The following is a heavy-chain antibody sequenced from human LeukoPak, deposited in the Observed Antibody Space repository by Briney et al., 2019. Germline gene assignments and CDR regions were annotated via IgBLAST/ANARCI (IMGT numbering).Heavy chain of an antibody. CDR2: ITSRGTHI. J-gene: IGHJ6*03. D-gene: IGHD1-26*01. CDR3: ARVALGATTENYYYYYMDV. Sequence: PGGSLRLSCAASGFAFNSYTIKWVRQAPGKGLEWVSAITSRGTHIYNADSVKGRFTISRDNAENSAYLQMSSLRAEDTAVYYCARVALGATTENYYYYYMDVWGKGTTVTVSS. V-gene: IGHV3-21*01. CDR1: GFAFNSYT.